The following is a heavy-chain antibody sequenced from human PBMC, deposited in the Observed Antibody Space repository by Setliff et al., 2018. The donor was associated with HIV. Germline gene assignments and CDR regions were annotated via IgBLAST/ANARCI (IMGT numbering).Heavy chain of an antibody. CDR1: GDSISSYY. V-gene: IGHV4-4*07. CDR3: ARNFWNGPPDYYYYGLDV. J-gene: IGHJ6*01. D-gene: IGHD3-3*01. CDR2: IYTSGTT. Sequence: SETLSLTCTVSGDSISSYYWSWIRQTAGKGLEWIGRIYTSGTTNYNPSLKRRVTMSVDTSKNQFSLKLSSVTAADTAVYYSARNFWNGPPDYYYYGLDVWG.